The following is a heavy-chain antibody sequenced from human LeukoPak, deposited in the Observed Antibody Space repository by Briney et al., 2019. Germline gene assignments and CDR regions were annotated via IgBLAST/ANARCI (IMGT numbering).Heavy chain of an antibody. CDR1: GGSIHPYF. Sequence: SETLSLTCTVSGGSIHPYFWNWIRQPPGKGLEWIGNIYYNGYTNYSPSLKSRVTISVDTSKNQFSLKLTSVTAADTAVYYCARDRCSRSSCYGGEVGSFDFWGQGTLVTVSS. CDR3: ARDRCSRSSCYGGEVGSFDF. D-gene: IGHD2-2*01. J-gene: IGHJ4*02. CDR2: IYYNGYT. V-gene: IGHV4-59*01.